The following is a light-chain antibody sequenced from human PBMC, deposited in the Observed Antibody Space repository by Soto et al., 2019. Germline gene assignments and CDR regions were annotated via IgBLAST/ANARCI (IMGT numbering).Light chain of an antibody. CDR2: GAS. Sequence: EMVMTQSPATLSVSPGERATLSCRASQSVSSKLAWYQQKPGQAPRLLIYGASTRATGIPARFSGSGSGTEFTLTISSLQSEDFAVYYCQQYNNWPPWTFGQGTKVDI. CDR1: QSVSSK. V-gene: IGKV3-15*01. J-gene: IGKJ1*01. CDR3: QQYNNWPPWT.